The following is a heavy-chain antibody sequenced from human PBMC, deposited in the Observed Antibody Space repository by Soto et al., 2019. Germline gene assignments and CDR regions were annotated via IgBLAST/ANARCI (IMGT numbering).Heavy chain of an antibody. CDR2: IYWDDDK. CDR3: AHATYYYLSRGYDYGRYFDY. V-gene: IGHV2-5*02. Sequence: QITLKESGPTLVKPTQTLTLTCTFSGFSLSTSGVGVGWIRQPPGKALEWLALIYWDDDKRYSPSLKSRLTITKDTPKSQVGLTTTNMDPLDTATYYCAHATYYYLSRGYDYGRYFDYWGQGTLVTVSS. J-gene: IGHJ4*02. D-gene: IGHD3-22*01. CDR1: GFSLSTSGVG.